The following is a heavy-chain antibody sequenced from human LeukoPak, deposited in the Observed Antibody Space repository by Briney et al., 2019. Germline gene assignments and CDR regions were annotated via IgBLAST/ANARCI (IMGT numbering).Heavy chain of an antibody. V-gene: IGHV3-23*01. J-gene: IGHJ4*02. CDR3: AKGYFDWLSPDY. Sequence: AGGSLRLSCAASGFTFTIHGMHWVRQAPGKGLEWVSAISGSGGSTYYADSVKGRFTISRDNSKNTLYLQMNSLRAEDTAVYYCAKGYFDWLSPDYWGQGTLVTVSS. CDR2: ISGSGGST. CDR1: GFTFTIHG. D-gene: IGHD3-9*01.